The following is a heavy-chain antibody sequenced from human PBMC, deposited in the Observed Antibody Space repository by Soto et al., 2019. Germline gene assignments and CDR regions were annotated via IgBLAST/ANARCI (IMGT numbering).Heavy chain of an antibody. CDR1: GFTFSSYA. J-gene: IGHJ4*02. CDR2: ISYDGSNK. D-gene: IGHD3-3*01. CDR3: ARALDSYYDFWSGYHY. V-gene: IGHV3-30-3*01. Sequence: GGALRLSCAASGFTFSSYAMHWVRQAPGKGLEWVAVISYDGSNKYYADSVKGRFTISRDNSKNTLYLQMNSLRAEDTAVYYCARALDSYYDFWSGYHYWGQGTLVTVSS.